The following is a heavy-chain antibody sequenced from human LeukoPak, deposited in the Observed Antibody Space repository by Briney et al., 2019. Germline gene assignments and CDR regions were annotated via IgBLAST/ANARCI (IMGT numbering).Heavy chain of an antibody. J-gene: IGHJ3*02. V-gene: IGHV3-21*01. D-gene: IGHD4-11*01. Sequence: GGSLRLSCAPSGFTFSTYNLNWVRQAPGKGLEWVSTISSSSNYIYYADSVKGRFTISRDNAKNSLYLQVNSLRAEDTAVYYCARGLPYNDAFDIWGQGTMVTVSS. CDR3: ARGLPYNDAFDI. CDR2: ISSSSNYI. CDR1: GFTFSTYN.